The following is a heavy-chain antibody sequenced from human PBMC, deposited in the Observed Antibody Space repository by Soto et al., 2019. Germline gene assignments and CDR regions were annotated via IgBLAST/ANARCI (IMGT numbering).Heavy chain of an antibody. D-gene: IGHD3-22*01. V-gene: IGHV3-30*18. J-gene: IGHJ5*02. CDR1: GFTFSSYG. CDR2: ISYDGSNK. CDR3: AKVAVRVATTAKQNLKNNWFDP. Sequence: QVQLVESGGGVVQPGRSLRLSCAASGFTFSSYGMHWVRQAPGKGLEWVAVISYDGSNKYYADSVKGRFTISRDNSKNTLYLQMNSLRAEDTAVYYCAKVAVRVATTAKQNLKNNWFDPWGQGTLVTVSS.